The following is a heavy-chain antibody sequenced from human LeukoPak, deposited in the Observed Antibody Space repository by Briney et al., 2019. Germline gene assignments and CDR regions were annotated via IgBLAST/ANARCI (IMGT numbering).Heavy chain of an antibody. Sequence: SVTVSCMASGGTFNRNALSWVRQAPGRGLEWMGGIFPIFGTPNYAQRFQGRVTITADESTSTVYMELSSLRSEDTAVYYCTRDSYYYDTSGYPVLIWGQGTLVTVSS. D-gene: IGHD3-22*01. CDR3: TRDSYYYDTSGYPVLI. CDR2: IFPIFGTP. V-gene: IGHV1-69*13. CDR1: GGTFNRNA. J-gene: IGHJ4*02.